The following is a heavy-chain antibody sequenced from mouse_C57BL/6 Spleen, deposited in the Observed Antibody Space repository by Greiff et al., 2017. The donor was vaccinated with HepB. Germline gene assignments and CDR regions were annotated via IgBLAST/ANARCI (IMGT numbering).Heavy chain of an antibody. CDR1: GYTFTSYD. J-gene: IGHJ2*01. CDR2: IYPSDGST. Sequence: VQLQQSGPELVKPGASVKLSCKASGYTFTSYDINWVQQRPGQGLEWIGWIYPSDGSTKNNEKFKGKATLTVDTSSITAYMVLHSLTSEDSAVYFCARVGITTVLDYWGQGTTLTVSS. V-gene: IGHV1-85*01. D-gene: IGHD1-1*01. CDR3: ARVGITTVLDY.